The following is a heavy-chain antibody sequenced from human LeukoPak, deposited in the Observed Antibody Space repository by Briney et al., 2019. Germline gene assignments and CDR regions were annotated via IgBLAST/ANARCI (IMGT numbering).Heavy chain of an antibody. CDR2: IYYSGST. J-gene: IGHJ4*02. D-gene: IGHD2-2*01. CDR1: GDSVSRSSYY. CDR3: ASTERCSTTCPLDY. Sequence: KPSETLSLTCTVSGDSVSRSSYYWGWIRQPPGKGLEWIGSIYYSGSTYHNPSLKSRVTISVDTSKNQFSLKLSSVTAADTAVYYCASTERCSTTCPLDYWGQGTLVTVSS. V-gene: IGHV4-39*01.